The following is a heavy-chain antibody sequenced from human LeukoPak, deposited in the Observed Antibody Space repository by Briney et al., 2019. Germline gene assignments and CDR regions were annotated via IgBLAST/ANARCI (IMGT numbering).Heavy chain of an antibody. Sequence: SETLSLTCTVSGGSSSSYYWSWIRQPPGKGLEWIGYIYYSGSTNYNPSLKSRVTISVDTSKNQFSLKLSSVTAADTAVYYCARRMAAAGSYWFDPWGQGTLVTVSS. CDR3: ARRMAAAGSYWFDP. D-gene: IGHD6-13*01. V-gene: IGHV4-59*08. CDR1: GGSSSSYY. CDR2: IYYSGST. J-gene: IGHJ5*02.